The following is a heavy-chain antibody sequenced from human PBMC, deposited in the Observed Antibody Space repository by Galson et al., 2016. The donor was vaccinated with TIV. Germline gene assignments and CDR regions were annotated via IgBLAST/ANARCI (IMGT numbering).Heavy chain of an antibody. Sequence: SVKVSCKASGYTFTSYYMHWVRQAPGQGLEWMGIINPSGGSTAYAQKFQGRVTMTRDMSTTTVHMELSSLRSEDTAVYYCARVRRGNVGVVDATDAFDIWDQGTMVTVSS. CDR2: INPSGGST. CDR3: ARVRRGNVGVVDATDAFDI. D-gene: IGHD2-15*01. CDR1: GYTFTSYY. V-gene: IGHV1-46*01. J-gene: IGHJ3*02.